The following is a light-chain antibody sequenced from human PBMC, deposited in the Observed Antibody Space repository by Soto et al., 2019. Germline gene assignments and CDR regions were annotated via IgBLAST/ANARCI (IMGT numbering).Light chain of an antibody. CDR2: DVS. CDR1: SSDVGGYNY. Sequence: QSVLTQPASVSGSPGQSITISCTGTSSDVGGYNYVSWYQQHPGKAPKFMIYDVSSRPSGVSNRFSGSKSGNTASLTISGLQAEDEADYYCCSYTPSNTRQMVFGTGTKVNVL. V-gene: IGLV2-14*03. J-gene: IGLJ1*01. CDR3: CSYTPSNTRQMV.